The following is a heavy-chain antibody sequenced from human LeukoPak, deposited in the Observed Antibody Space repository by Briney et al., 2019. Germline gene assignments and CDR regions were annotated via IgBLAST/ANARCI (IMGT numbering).Heavy chain of an antibody. Sequence: QSGGSLRLSCAASGFTFSSYEMNWVRQAPGKGLEWVSYISSRGSTLYYADSVKGRFTISRDNARNSLYLQMNSLRAEDTAVFYCARQDRYTVRNFDYWGPGTLVTVSS. D-gene: IGHD5-18*01. J-gene: IGHJ4*02. V-gene: IGHV3-48*03. CDR1: GFTFSSYE. CDR3: ARQDRYTVRNFDY. CDR2: ISSRGSTL.